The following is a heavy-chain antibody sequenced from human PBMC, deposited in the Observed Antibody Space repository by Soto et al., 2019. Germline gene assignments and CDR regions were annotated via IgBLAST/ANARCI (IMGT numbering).Heavy chain of an antibody. D-gene: IGHD2-2*01. CDR1: RFTLSSYS. CDR3: ARERVYCSSTSCYEYYMDV. V-gene: IGHV3-48*01. J-gene: IGHJ6*03. Sequence: GGALRLSCSASRFTLSSYSKNSGRQAPGKGVEWVSYISSSSSTIYYADSVKGRFTISRDNAKNSLYLQMNSLRAEDTAVYYCARERVYCSSTSCYEYYMDVWGKGTTVTVSS. CDR2: ISSSSSTI.